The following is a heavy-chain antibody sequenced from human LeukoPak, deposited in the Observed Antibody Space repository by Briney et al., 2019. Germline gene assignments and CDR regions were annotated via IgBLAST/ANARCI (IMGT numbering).Heavy chain of an antibody. CDR1: GGSISTYY. D-gene: IGHD2-2*01. V-gene: IGHV4-59*03. J-gene: IGHJ3*02. CDR2: IYYTGSP. CDR3: AAGKDVVGSPVGAFDI. Sequence: SETLPLTCAVSGGSISTYYWSWIRQPPGKGLEWIGYIYYTGSPRYNPSLKSRVTMSVDTSKNQLSLKLTSVTAADTAVFYCAAGKDVVGSPVGAFDIWGQGTMVTVSS.